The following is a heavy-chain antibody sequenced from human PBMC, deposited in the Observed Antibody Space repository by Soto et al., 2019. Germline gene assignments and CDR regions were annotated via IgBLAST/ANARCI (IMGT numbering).Heavy chain of an antibody. Sequence: QVQLVESGGAVVQPGTSLRLSCTASGFTFSSYRMHWVRQAPGKGLEWVAIIWYDGSHKFYVDSMKGRFAVSRDNSKNTVYLQMNSLTGEDTAVYYCARPRDSGDDPDALEIWGRGTLVTISS. CDR2: IWYDGSHK. J-gene: IGHJ3*02. D-gene: IGHD5-12*01. CDR3: ARPRDSGDDPDALEI. V-gene: IGHV3-33*01. CDR1: GFTFSSYR.